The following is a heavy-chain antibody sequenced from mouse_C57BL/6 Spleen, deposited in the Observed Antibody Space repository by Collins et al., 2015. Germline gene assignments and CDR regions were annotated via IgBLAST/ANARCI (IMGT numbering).Heavy chain of an antibody. CDR3: AIWPRRGFAY. CDR2: INTNTGEP. D-gene: IGHD2-2*01. Sequence: QIQLVQSGPELKKPGETVKISCKASGYTFTNYGMNWVKQAPGKGLKWMGWINTNTGEPTYAEEFKGRFAFSLETSASTAYLQINNLKNEDTATYFCAIWPRRGFAYWGQGTLVTVSA. J-gene: IGHJ3*01. V-gene: IGHV9-3*02. CDR1: GYTFTNYG.